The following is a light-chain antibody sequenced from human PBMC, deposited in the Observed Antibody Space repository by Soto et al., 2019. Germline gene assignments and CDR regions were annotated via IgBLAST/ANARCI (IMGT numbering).Light chain of an antibody. Sequence: VVTHSPATLSVSPGKRATLSCMASQSVSGSYLAWYQQKPGQAPRLLIYGASSRATGIPDRFSGSGSGTDFTLTISRLEPEDYAVYYCQQYGHSLWTFGQGTKVDIK. CDR2: GAS. CDR3: QQYGHSLWT. CDR1: QSVSGSY. J-gene: IGKJ1*01. V-gene: IGKV3-20*01.